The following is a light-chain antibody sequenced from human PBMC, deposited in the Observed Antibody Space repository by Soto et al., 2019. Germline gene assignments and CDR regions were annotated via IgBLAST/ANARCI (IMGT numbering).Light chain of an antibody. Sequence: EMMFTQSPGTLSLSPGDRATLSCRASQIVRSNSLAWYQQKNGKTPRLLIYDASSRTPGIPERFSGSGSGTEFTLTVSRLEPEDFAVSYCQQSAPLGPGTKVDIK. J-gene: IGKJ3*01. CDR1: QIVRSNS. CDR2: DAS. V-gene: IGKV3-20*01. CDR3: QQSAP.